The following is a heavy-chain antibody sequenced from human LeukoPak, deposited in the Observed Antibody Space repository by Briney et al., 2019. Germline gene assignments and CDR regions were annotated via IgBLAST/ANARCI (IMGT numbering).Heavy chain of an antibody. V-gene: IGHV3-23*01. CDR3: AKTPPSYGR. CDR1: GFTFSSYA. J-gene: IGHJ4*02. Sequence: PGGSLRLSCAASGFTFSSYAMSWVRQAPGKGLEWLSFISGSGDSTHYADSVKGRFTISRDNSKNSLYLQMNSLRTEDTALYYCAKTPPSYGRWGQGTLVTVSS. D-gene: IGHD1-14*01. CDR2: ISGSGDST.